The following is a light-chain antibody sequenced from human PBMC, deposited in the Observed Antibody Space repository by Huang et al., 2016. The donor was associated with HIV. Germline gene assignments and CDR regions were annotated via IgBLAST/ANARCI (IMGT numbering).Light chain of an antibody. CDR2: AAS. J-gene: IGKJ3*01. Sequence: IQLTQSPSSLSASVGDRVTITCRASQGISSYLAWYQQKPGKAPKLLIYAASTLQSGVPSMFSVSGSVTDFTLTISSLQPEDFATYYCQQLNSYPEGFTFGPGTKVDIK. CDR3: QQLNSYPEGFT. V-gene: IGKV1-9*01. CDR1: QGISSY.